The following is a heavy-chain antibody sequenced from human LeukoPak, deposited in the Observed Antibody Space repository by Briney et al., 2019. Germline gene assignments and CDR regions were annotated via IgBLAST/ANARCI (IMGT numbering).Heavy chain of an antibody. CDR2: ISTDGFST. CDR1: GFTFSSYW. V-gene: IGHV3-74*01. CDR3: ARDNYYGSGYYYGMDV. Sequence: GGSLRLSCAASGFTFSSYWMHWVRQVRGKGLVWVSRISTDGFSTIYADSVKGRFTISRDNAKNTLYLQMSSLRAEDTAVYYCARDNYYGSGYYYGMDVWGQGATVTVSS. D-gene: IGHD3-10*01. J-gene: IGHJ6*02.